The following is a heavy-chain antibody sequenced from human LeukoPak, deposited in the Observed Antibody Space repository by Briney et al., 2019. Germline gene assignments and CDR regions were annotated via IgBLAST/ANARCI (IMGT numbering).Heavy chain of an antibody. CDR2: INHSGST. CDR1: GGSFSGYY. J-gene: IGHJ4*02. V-gene: IGHV4-34*01. D-gene: IGHD3-10*01. CDR3: ARDPSWFGEKGFDY. Sequence: PSETLSLTCAVYGGSFSGYYWSWIRQPPGKGLEWIGEINHSGSTNYNPSLKSRVTISVDTSKNQFSLKLSSVTAADTAVYYCARDPSWFGEKGFDYWGQGTLVTVSS.